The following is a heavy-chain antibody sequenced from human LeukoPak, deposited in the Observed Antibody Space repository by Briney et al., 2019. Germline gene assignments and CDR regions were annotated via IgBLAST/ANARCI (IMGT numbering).Heavy chain of an antibody. J-gene: IGHJ6*02. CDR3: ARGYCSSTTCTSGYYYGMDV. V-gene: IGHV3-30-3*01. CDR2: MSYDESKR. CDR1: GFTFSSSS. D-gene: IGHD2-2*01. Sequence: PGGFLRLSCAASGFTFSSSSMHWVRQAPGKGLEWVAVMSYDESKRYYADSVKGRFIISRDNSRNTLYLQMNSLRTEDTAVYYCARGYCSSTTCTSGYYYGMDVWGQGTTVTVSS.